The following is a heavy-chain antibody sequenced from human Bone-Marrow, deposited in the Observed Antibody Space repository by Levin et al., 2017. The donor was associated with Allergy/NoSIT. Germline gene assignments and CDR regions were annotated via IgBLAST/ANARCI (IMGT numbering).Heavy chain of an antibody. Sequence: PGGSLSLSCAVSGFSFSSHSMSWVRQAPGKGLEWISYIGGSSSPIFYADSVKGRFTISRDNAKNSLYLQMNSLRDEDTAVYFCVRGTTWYTNFDYWGQGTLVTVSS. V-gene: IGHV3-48*02. CDR3: VRGTTWYTNFDY. CDR2: IGGSSSPI. J-gene: IGHJ4*02. D-gene: IGHD1-14*01. CDR1: GFSFSSHS.